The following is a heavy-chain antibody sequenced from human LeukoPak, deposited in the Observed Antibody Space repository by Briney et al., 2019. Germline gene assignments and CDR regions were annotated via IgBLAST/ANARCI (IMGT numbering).Heavy chain of an antibody. CDR3: AKDTQGMTGGFDY. J-gene: IGHJ4*02. Sequence: GGSLRLSCAASGFTFDDYAMHWVRQAPGKGLEWVSGINWNSGTIGYADSVKGRFTISRDNAKNSLYLQVSSLRTEDTALYYCAKDTQGMTGGFDYWGQGTLVTVSS. D-gene: IGHD4-23*01. CDR2: INWNSGTI. V-gene: IGHV3-9*01. CDR1: GFTFDDYA.